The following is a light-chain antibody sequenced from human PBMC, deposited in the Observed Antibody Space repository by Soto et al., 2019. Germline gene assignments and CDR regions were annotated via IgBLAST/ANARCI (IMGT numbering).Light chain of an antibody. Sequence: QAVVTQPLSASGTPGQRVTISCSGSSSNIGSNYVYWYQQLPGTAPKLLIYRNNERPSGVPDRVSGSKSGTSASLAISGLRSEDEADYYCAAWDDNLSGVVFGGGTKLTVL. CDR1: SSNIGSNY. CDR2: RNN. CDR3: AAWDDNLSGVV. V-gene: IGLV1-47*01. J-gene: IGLJ2*01.